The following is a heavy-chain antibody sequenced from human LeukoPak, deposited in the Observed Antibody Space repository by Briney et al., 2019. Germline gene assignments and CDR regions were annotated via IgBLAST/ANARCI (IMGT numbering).Heavy chain of an antibody. D-gene: IGHD2-15*01. CDR1: GGTFSSYA. CDR2: IIPIFGTA. V-gene: IGHV1-69*13. CDR3: ARDLGYCSGGSCSNYYYYYGMDV. Sequence: SVKVSCKASGGTFSSYAISWVRQAPGQGLEWMGGIIPIFGTANYAQKFQGRVTITADESTSTAYMELSSLRSEDTAVYYCARDLGYCSGGSCSNYYYYYGMDVWGQGTTVTVSS. J-gene: IGHJ6*02.